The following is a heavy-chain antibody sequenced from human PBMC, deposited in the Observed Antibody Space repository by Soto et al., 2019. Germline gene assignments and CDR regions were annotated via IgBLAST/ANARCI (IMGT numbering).Heavy chain of an antibody. CDR1: GFTFSSYA. J-gene: IGHJ4*02. V-gene: IGHV3-64D*06. D-gene: IGHD4-4*01. CDR2: IRSNGGMT. Sequence: RVSLRLSCSASGFTFSSYAMHWVRQAPGKGLEYVSAIRSNGGMTYYADSVKGRFTLSRDNSKNAVYLQMNSLRGDDTAVYYCVKAQISNAWPKFHGDYWGQGTLVTVAS. CDR3: VKAQISNAWPKFHGDY.